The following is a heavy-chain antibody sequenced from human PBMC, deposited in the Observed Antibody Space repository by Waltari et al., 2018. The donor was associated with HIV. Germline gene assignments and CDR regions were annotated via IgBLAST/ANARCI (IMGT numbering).Heavy chain of an antibody. CDR3: ARGGGSCSNGVCYLMYTDMAPCDH. V-gene: IGHV1-18*01. CDR2: NSAHSGNT. Sequence: QVQLVQSGDEVKKPGASVKVSCRASGYTFNTYAISWVRQAPGQGLGWMGWNSAHSGNTDVAQKFQGRLSMTTDASTSTAELELRSLRSDDTTVYYCARGGGSCSNGVCYLMYTDMAPCDHWGQGTLVTVSS. J-gene: IGHJ4*02. CDR1: GYTFNTYA. D-gene: IGHD2-8*01.